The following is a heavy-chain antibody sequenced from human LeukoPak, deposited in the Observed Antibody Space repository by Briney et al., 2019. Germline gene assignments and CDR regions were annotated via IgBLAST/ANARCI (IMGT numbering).Heavy chain of an antibody. CDR2: ISSSSSYI. D-gene: IGHD4-17*01. V-gene: IGHV3-21*01. CDR1: GFTFSSYS. J-gene: IGHJ4*02. Sequence: GGSLRLSCAASGFTFSSYSMNWVRQAPGKGLEWVSSISSSSSYIYYADSVKGRFTISGDNAKNSLYLQMNSLRAEDTAVYYCARDGDYGEGYFDYWGQGTLVTVSS. CDR3: ARDGDYGEGYFDY.